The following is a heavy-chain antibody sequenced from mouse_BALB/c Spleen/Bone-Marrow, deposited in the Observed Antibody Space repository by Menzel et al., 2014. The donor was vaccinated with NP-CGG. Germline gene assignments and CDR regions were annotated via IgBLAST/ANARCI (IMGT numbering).Heavy chain of an antibody. J-gene: IGHJ1*01. D-gene: IGHD1-1*01. Sequence: VQLQQSGAELVKPGASVKLSCKPSDYTFTSYWIHWVKQRPGQGLEWIGEINPVNGRNDYNEKFKNKATLTVDKSSSTAYMQLSSLTSEDSAVYYCTRYYSWYFDVWGAGTTVTVSS. CDR1: DYTFTSYW. CDR2: INPVNGRN. V-gene: IGHV1S81*02. CDR3: TRYYSWYFDV.